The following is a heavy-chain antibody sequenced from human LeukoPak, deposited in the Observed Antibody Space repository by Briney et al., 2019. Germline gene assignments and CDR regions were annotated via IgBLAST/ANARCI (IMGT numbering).Heavy chain of an antibody. CDR3: ALPPEMATIGY. D-gene: IGHD5-24*01. Sequence: QPGGSLRLSCAASGFTFDDYAMHWVRQAPGKGLEWVSLISGDGGSTYYADSVKGRFTISRDNSKNSLYLQMNSLRTEDTALYYYALPPEMATIGYWGQGTLVTVSS. CDR2: ISGDGGST. V-gene: IGHV3-43*02. CDR1: GFTFDDYA. J-gene: IGHJ4*02.